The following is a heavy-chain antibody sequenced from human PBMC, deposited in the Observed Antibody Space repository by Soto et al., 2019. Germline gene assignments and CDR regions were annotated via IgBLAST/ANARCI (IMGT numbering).Heavy chain of an antibody. CDR3: ARDGGYSDGYCDY. V-gene: IGHV3-33*01. D-gene: IGHD5-18*01. J-gene: IGHJ4*02. Sequence: QVQLVESGGGVVQPGRSLRLSCAASGFTFSSYGMHWVRQAPGKGLEWVAVIWYDGRNKFYADSVKGRFTISRDNSKNTRYLQMNSLRAEDKAVYYCARDGGYSDGYCDYWGQGTLVTVSS. CDR2: IWYDGRNK. CDR1: GFTFSSYG.